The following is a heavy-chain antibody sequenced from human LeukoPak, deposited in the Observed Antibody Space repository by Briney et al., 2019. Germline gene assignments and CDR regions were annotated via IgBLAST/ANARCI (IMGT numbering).Heavy chain of an antibody. CDR2: ISYDGSNK. D-gene: IGHD1-26*01. J-gene: IGHJ4*02. CDR1: GFTFSSYG. Sequence: GGSLRLSCAASGFTFSSYGMHWVRQAPGKGLEWVAVISYDGSNKYYADSVKGRFTISRDNSKNTLYLQMNSLRAEDTAVYYCAKSGSSLHSDYWGQGTLVTVSS. CDR3: AKSGSSLHSDY. V-gene: IGHV3-30*18.